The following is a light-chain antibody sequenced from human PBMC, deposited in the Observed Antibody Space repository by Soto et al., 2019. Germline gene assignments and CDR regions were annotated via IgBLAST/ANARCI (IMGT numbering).Light chain of an antibody. CDR1: QTVRTNY. CDR2: GAS. J-gene: IGKJ4*01. CDR3: QQYSDSPLT. V-gene: IGKV3-20*01. Sequence: EIVLTQSPATLSLSPGERATLSCRASQTVRTNYLAWFQHKPGQAPRLLIYGASRRDTGLPDRFSGSGSGTEFTLTINRLEPEDFAVYFCQQYSDSPLTFGGGTKVEIK.